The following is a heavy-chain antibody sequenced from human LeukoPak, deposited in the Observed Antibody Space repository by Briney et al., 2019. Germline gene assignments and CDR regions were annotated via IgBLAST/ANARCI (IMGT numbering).Heavy chain of an antibody. Sequence: ASVKVSCKAFWYTFTDFYMHWVRLAPGQGLEWIGWIIPNSGCTNYVQKFQGWGTLTRDTCISTAYMQLSGLAPDDTAVYCCARANFPHCSSTSCLFDYWGQGTLVSVSS. CDR1: WYTFTDFY. D-gene: IGHD2-2*01. CDR3: ARANFPHCSSTSCLFDY. CDR2: IIPNSGCT. J-gene: IGHJ4*02. V-gene: IGHV1-2*04.